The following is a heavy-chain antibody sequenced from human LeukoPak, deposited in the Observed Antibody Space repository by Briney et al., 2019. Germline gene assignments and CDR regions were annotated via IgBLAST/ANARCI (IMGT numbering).Heavy chain of an antibody. J-gene: IGHJ4*02. V-gene: IGHV4-59*08. CDR3: ARGYCSSTSCYANDY. D-gene: IGHD2-2*01. Sequence: PSETLSLTCTVSGGSLSSYYWSWIRQPPGKGLEWIGYIYYSGITNYNPSLKSRVTISVDTSKNQFSLKLSSVTAADTAVYYCARGYCSSTSCYANDYWGQGTLVTVSS. CDR2: IYYSGIT. CDR1: GGSLSSYY.